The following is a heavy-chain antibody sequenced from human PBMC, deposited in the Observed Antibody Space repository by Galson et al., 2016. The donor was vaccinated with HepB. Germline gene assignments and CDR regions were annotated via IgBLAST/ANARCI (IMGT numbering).Heavy chain of an antibody. Sequence: SLRLSCAASGFTFSDYWVAWVRQTPGEGLEWVANIKQDGSEKYYVDSVKGRFTISRDNAKNSLYLQMNSLRPEDTAVYYCAKDLLSDYVWGSYRFQDWGQGAPVTVSS. CDR3: AKDLLSDYVWGSYRFQD. CDR2: IKQDGSEK. D-gene: IGHD3-16*02. CDR1: GFTFSDYW. J-gene: IGHJ4*02. V-gene: IGHV3-7*05.